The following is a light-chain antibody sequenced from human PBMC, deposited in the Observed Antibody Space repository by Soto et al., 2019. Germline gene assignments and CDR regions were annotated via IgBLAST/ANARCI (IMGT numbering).Light chain of an antibody. J-gene: IGKJ1*01. CDR3: QHYDSDSPWT. CDR2: QAS. CDR1: QSISNW. V-gene: IGKV1-5*03. Sequence: DIQMTQSPSTLSASVGDRVTITCRASQSISNWLSWYQQKPRKAPKLLIYQASRLESGVPSRFSGNGSGKEFIFTISILQPDDFAIYYCQHYDSDSPWTFGQGTKVDIK.